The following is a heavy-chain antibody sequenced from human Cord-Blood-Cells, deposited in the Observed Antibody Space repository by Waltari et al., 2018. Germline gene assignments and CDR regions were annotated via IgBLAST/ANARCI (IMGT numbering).Heavy chain of an antibody. CDR2: INPNSGGT. Sequence: QVQLVQSGAEVKKPGASVKVSCKASGYTFTGYYMHWVRQAPGQGLEWMGWINPNSGGTNYAQKFQVRGTMTRDTSISTAYMELSRLRSDDTAVYYCASPRPIPYQYSGYERGFDYWGQGTLVTVSS. CDR1: GYTFTGYY. V-gene: IGHV1-2*02. D-gene: IGHD5-12*01. CDR3: ASPRPIPYQYSGYERGFDY. J-gene: IGHJ4*02.